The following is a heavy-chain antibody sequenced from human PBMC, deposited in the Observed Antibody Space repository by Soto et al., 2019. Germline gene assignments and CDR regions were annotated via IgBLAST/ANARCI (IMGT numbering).Heavy chain of an antibody. Sequence: PGGSLRLSCAASGFTFSTYSMNWVRQAPGKGLEWTSYISSSSNTIYYADSVKGRFTISRDNAKNSLYLQMNSLRAEDTAVYYCALRAGPLGGQGTLVTVSS. CDR2: ISSSSNTI. J-gene: IGHJ4*02. CDR3: ALRAGPL. D-gene: IGHD6-13*01. V-gene: IGHV3-48*01. CDR1: GFTFSTYS.